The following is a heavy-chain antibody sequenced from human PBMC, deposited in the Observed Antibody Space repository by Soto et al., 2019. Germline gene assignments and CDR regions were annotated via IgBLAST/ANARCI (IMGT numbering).Heavy chain of an antibody. CDR2: ISGYNGNT. D-gene: IGHD4-17*01. V-gene: IGHV1-18*04. Sequence: QVQLRQSGTEVKRPGASVKVSCKGSGYTFSNHGVSWVRQAPVQWLEWMGWISGYNGNTKSAQKFRGRLTMTTDTSTKTAYMEMRSLRSDDTAVYYCARWAGQVRDFGGPFAYCGQGTLVNVSS. CDR3: ARWAGQVRDFGGPFAY. CDR1: GYTFSNHG. J-gene: IGHJ1*01.